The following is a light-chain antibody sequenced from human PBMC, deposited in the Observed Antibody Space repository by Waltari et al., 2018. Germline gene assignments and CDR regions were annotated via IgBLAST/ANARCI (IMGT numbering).Light chain of an antibody. CDR3: QAWDGNTVI. CDR1: KLRDKY. Sequence: SYVLNQPPSVSVSPGQTASITCSGEKLRDKYASWYPQKAGQPPVLIIYQDVERPPRIPDRFSASNSGTTATLPISGTRALDEADYYCQAWDGNTVIFGGGTRLTVL. V-gene: IGLV3-1*01. J-gene: IGLJ2*01. CDR2: QDV.